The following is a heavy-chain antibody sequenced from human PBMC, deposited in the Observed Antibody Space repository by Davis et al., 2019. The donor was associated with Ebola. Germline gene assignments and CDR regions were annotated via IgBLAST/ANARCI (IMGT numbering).Heavy chain of an antibody. D-gene: IGHD1-1*01. CDR2: IKQDGSET. J-gene: IGHJ4*02. CDR3: ARAGATYWKD. V-gene: IGHV3-7*01. CDR1: GFTFSSYW. Sequence: SLKISCATSGFTFSSYWMTWVRQAPGRGLEWVANIKQDGSETYYGDSVKGRFTISRDNAKNSLYLQMNSLRAEDTAVYYCARAGATYWKDWGQGTLVTVSS.